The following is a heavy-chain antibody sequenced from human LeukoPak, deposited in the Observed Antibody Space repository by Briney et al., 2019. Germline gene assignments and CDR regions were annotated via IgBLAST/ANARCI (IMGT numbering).Heavy chain of an antibody. CDR2: IYYSGST. CDR1: GGSISSYY. Sequence: SETLSLTCTVSGGSISSYYWSWIRQPPGKGLEWIGYIYYSGSTNYNPSLKSRITISVDTSKKQFSLKLSSVTAADTAVYYCAREGHSYAHGSFDYWGQGTLVTVSS. D-gene: IGHD5-18*01. V-gene: IGHV4-59*01. CDR3: AREGHSYAHGSFDY. J-gene: IGHJ4*02.